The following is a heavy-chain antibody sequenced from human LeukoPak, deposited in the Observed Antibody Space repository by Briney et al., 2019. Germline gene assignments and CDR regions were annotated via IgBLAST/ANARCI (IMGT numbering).Heavy chain of an antibody. J-gene: IGHJ2*01. CDR3: ARDQVQLERRSGYFDL. CDR1: GYTFTSYG. CDR2: ISAYNGNT. Sequence: ASVKVSCKASGYTFTSYGISWVRQAPGQGLEWMGWISAYNGNTNYAQKLQGRVTMTTDTSTSTAYMELRSLRSDDTAVYYCARDQVQLERRSGYFDLWGRGTLVTVSS. D-gene: IGHD1-1*01. V-gene: IGHV1-18*01.